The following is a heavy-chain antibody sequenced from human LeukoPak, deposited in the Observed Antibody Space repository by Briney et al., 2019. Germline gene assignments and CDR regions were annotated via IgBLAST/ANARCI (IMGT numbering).Heavy chain of an antibody. CDR1: GGSISNYY. J-gene: IGHJ4*02. Sequence: SESLSLTCTVSGGSISNYYWTWIRQPPGKGLEWIGYIHYSGTTNYDPSLKSRVTISVDTSKNQFSLKLSSVTAADTAMYYCARHGSGSGSYDYWGQGTLVTVSS. CDR3: ARHGSGSGSYDY. D-gene: IGHD3-10*01. CDR2: IHYSGTT. V-gene: IGHV4-59*08.